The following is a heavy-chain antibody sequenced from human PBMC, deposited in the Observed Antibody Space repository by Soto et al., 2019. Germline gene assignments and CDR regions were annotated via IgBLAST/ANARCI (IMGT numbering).Heavy chain of an antibody. V-gene: IGHV5-51*01. Sequence: PGESLKISCKGSGYYFPSYWIGWVRQMPGKGLEWMGIFYPGDSDTRYSPCFQGQVTISADRSISTAYLQWSSLKPSDTAMYYCARQGNGAEGFDYWGQGTLVTVSS. CDR2: FYPGDSDT. D-gene: IGHD4-17*01. CDR3: ARQGNGAEGFDY. J-gene: IGHJ4*02. CDR1: GYYFPSYW.